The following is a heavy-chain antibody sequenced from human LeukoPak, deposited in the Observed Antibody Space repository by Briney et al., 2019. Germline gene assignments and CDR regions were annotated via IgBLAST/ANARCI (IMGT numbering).Heavy chain of an antibody. CDR2: IYPGDSDT. D-gene: IGHD2-8*02. CDR3: ARLTWWPDWAFDI. J-gene: IGHJ3*02. Sequence: GESLKISCKGSGYSFTSNWIGWVRQMPGKGLEWMGIIYPGDSDTRYSPSFQGQVTISADKSISTAYLQWSSLKASDTAMYYCARLTWWPDWAFDIWGQGTMVTVSS. CDR1: GYSFTSNW. V-gene: IGHV5-51*01.